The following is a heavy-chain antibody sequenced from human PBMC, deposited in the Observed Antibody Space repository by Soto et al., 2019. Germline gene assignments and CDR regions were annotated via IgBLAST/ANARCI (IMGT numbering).Heavy chain of an antibody. J-gene: IGHJ4*02. CDR3: ARAGYYDFWSGYYNFDY. D-gene: IGHD3-3*01. Sequence: ASVKVSCKASGYTFTSYGISWVRQAPGQGPEWMGWISAYNGNANYAQKLQGRVTMTTDTSTSTAYMELRSLRSDDTAVYYCARAGYYDFWSGYYNFDYWGQGTLVTVSS. CDR1: GYTFTSYG. CDR2: ISAYNGNA. V-gene: IGHV1-18*04.